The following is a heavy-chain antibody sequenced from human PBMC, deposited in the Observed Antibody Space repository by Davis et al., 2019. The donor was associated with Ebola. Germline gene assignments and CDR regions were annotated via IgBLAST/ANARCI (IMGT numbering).Heavy chain of an antibody. CDR1: GYSIGSAFF. CDR3: AKSGVGYSSDW. D-gene: IGHD5-12*01. J-gene: IGHJ4*02. CDR2: VYHLGTT. V-gene: IGHV4-38-2*01. Sequence: SETLSLTCVVSGYSIGSAFFWGWIRQPPGKGLEWIGSVYHLGTTSYNPSLKSRVDISMDMSKNQISLKLNSLTAADTAVYYCAKSGVGYSSDWWGRGTLVTVSS.